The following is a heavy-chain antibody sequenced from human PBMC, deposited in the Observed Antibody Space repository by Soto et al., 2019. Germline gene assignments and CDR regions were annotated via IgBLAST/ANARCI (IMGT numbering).Heavy chain of an antibody. CDR2: IIPIFGTA. CDR1: GGTFSSYA. V-gene: IGHV1-69*13. CDR3: ARDGGAVAGLYYYYGMDV. J-gene: IGHJ6*02. D-gene: IGHD6-19*01. Sequence: SVKVSCKASGGTFSSYAISWVRQAPGQGLEWMGGIIPIFGTANYAQKFQGRVTITADESTSTAYKELSSLRSEDTAVYYCARDGGAVAGLYYYYGMDVWGQGTTVTVSS.